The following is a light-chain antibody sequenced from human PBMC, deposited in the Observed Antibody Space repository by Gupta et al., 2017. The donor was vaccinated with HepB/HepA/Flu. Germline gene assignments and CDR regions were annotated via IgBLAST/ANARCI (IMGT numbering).Light chain of an antibody. CDR3: QQFNSYPTT. CDR2: AAS. Sequence: DIQLTQSPSFLSASVGDRVTITCRASQDINSYLIWYQQKPGKAPNLLIYAASTLQGGVPSRFSGSGSGTAFTLTINSLQPEDFATYYCQQFNSYPTTFGQGTRLDIK. CDR1: QDINSY. J-gene: IGKJ5*01. V-gene: IGKV1-9*01.